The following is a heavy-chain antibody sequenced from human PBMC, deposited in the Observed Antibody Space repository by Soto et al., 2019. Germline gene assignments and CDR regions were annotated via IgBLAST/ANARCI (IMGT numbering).Heavy chain of an antibody. V-gene: IGHV4-59*01. Sequence: SQTLSLTCTVSGGSLIQFCCNWIRQTPGKGLEWIGCVYYTGRTNVNPSFKSRVSMSVDTSKNQFSLNLNSATAADTATYYCAKEMTTIHSKWFDPWGPGTLVTVSS. CDR3: AKEMTTIHSKWFDP. D-gene: IGHD4-17*01. CDR2: VYYTGRT. CDR1: GGSLIQFC. J-gene: IGHJ5*02.